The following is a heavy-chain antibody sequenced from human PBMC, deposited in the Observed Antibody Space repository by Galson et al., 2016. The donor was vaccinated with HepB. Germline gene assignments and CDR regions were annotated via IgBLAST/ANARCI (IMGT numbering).Heavy chain of an antibody. J-gene: IGHJ3*01. V-gene: IGHV4-34*01. CDR1: GGSFTDSY. CDR3: ARDPPTPVPSDAFDV. Sequence: ETLSLTCAVSGGSFTDSYWSWIRQPPGKGLEWIAEINHIGSASLNPSLRSRVSISVATSKKQFSLRLTSVIAAYTAVYYCARDPPTPVPSDAFDVWGHGTLVTVSS. CDR2: INHIGSA.